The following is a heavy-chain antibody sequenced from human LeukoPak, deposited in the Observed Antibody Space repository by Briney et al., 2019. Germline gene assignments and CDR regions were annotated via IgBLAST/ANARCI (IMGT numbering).Heavy chain of an antibody. CDR3: TRDSTTFRFGY. CDR2: ISWNSGSI. CDR1: GFTFDDYA. Sequence: GRSLRLSCAASGFTFDDYAMHWVRHAPGKGLEWVSGISWNSGSIGYADSVKGRFTISRDNSRNTLYLQMNSLRAEDTAVYYCTRDSTTFRFGYWGQGTLVTVSS. J-gene: IGHJ4*02. D-gene: IGHD4-11*01. V-gene: IGHV3-9*01.